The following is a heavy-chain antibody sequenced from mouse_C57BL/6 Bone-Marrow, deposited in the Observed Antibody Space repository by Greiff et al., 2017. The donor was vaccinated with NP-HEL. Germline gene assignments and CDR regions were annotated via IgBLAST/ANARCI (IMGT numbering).Heavy chain of an antibody. CDR3: ARQVSGTGAY. V-gene: IGHV1-54*01. Sequence: VQLKESGAELVRPGTSVKVSCKASGYAFTNYLIEWVKQRPGQGLEWIGVINPGSGGTTYNEKFKGKATLTADKSSSTAYMQLSSLTSEDSAVYFCARQVSGTGAYWGQGTLVTVSA. CDR1: GYAFTNYL. J-gene: IGHJ3*01. CDR2: INPGSGGT. D-gene: IGHD4-1*01.